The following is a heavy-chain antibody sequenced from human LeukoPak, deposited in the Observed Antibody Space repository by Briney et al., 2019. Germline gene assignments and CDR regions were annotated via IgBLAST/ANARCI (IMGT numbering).Heavy chain of an antibody. J-gene: IGHJ4*02. V-gene: IGHV3-74*01. D-gene: IGHD1-1*01. CDR3: AADTTTTHQRDY. Sequence: WGSLSLSCEVSGCTISSCWMHWGRQAPGKGLGLVSRINSDGTPASYADSAKGRYTTSSHNSKNTLYLQTKSLRAEDTAVYLCAADTTTTHQRDYWGQGTLVTVSS. CDR2: INSDGTPA. CDR1: GCTISSCW.